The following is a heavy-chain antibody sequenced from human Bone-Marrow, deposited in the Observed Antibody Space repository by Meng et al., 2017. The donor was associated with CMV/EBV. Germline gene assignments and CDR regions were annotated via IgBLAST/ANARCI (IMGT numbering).Heavy chain of an antibody. J-gene: IGHJ4*02. Sequence: LSLTCAASGFTFSSYSMNWVRQAPGKGLEWVSYISSSSSTIYYADSVKGRFTISRDNAKNSLYLQMNSLRAEDTAVYYCARAQIVGATTLFDYWGQGTLVTVYS. CDR3: ARAQIVGATTLFDY. CDR1: GFTFSSYS. D-gene: IGHD1-26*01. V-gene: IGHV3-48*04. CDR2: ISSSSSTI.